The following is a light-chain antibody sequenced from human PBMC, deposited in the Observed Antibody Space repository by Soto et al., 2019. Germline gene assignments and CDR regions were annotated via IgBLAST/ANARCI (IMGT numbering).Light chain of an antibody. J-gene: IGKJ1*01. CDR2: DAS. V-gene: IGKV1-39*01. CDR3: QQSYSHTWT. Sequence: DIRMTQSPSSLSAAFGDTVTITCRASQSISTYLNWYQKKPGKAPKVLISDASTLQSGVPSRLSGSGGGTDLTLTISSMQNEDLETYYCQQSYSHTWTFGRGTQVDI. CDR1: QSISTY.